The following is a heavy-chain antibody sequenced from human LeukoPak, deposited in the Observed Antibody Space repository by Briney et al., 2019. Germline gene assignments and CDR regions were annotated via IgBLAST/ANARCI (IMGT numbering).Heavy chain of an antibody. CDR2: IVVGSGNT. D-gene: IGHD3-22*01. Sequence: GASVKVSCKASGFTFTSSAMQWVRQARGQRLEWIGWIVVGSGNTNYAQKFQERVTITRDMSTSTAYMELSSLRSEDTAVYYCAAVGYYDSSGYGAFDIWGQGTMVTVSS. CDR1: GFTFTSSA. V-gene: IGHV1-58*02. CDR3: AAVGYYDSSGYGAFDI. J-gene: IGHJ3*02.